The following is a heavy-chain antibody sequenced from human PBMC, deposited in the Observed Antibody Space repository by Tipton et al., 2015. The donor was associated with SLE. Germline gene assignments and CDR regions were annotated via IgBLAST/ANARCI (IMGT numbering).Heavy chain of an antibody. CDR3: ARDLEDDFWSDYYTGGDAFDI. CDR1: GFTFGNSA. V-gene: IGHV3-30-3*01. Sequence: SLRLSCAVSGFTFGNSAMHWVRQAPGKGLGWVAFISYDGSNRYYADSVKGRFTISRDNSKNTLYLQMNSLRTEDTAMYYCARDLEDDFWSDYYTGGDAFDIWGQGTMVTVSS. D-gene: IGHD3-3*01. CDR2: ISYDGSNR. J-gene: IGHJ3*02.